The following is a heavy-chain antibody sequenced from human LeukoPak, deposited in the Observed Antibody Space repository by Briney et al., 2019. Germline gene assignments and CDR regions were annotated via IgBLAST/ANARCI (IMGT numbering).Heavy chain of an antibody. D-gene: IGHD1-1*01. CDR1: GYSISNDYY. Sequence: PSETLSLTCVVSGYSISNDYYWGWIRQPPGKGLEWIGNIYHRGGSYYNPSLKSRATILVDTSKNQFSLKLSSVTAADTAVYYCAKAGTTGIHHWFDPWGQGNLVTVSS. J-gene: IGHJ5*02. CDR2: IYHRGGS. CDR3: AKAGTTGIHHWFDP. V-gene: IGHV4-38-2*01.